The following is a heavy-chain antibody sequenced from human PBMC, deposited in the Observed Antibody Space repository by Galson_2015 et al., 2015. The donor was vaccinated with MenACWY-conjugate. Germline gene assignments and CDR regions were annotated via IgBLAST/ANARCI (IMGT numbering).Heavy chain of an antibody. CDR1: GGSSSRYY. V-gene: IGHV4-59*01. Sequence: QVQLQESGPGLVKPSETLSLTCTVSGGSSSRYYWGWIRQPPGKGLEWIGYIHYTGSTTYSPSLKSRVTLSLDMSKNQFSLKLNSLTAADTAVYYCARGAIDYFDSWGQGFLVTVSS. J-gene: IGHJ4*02. CDR3: ARGAIDYFDS. CDR2: IHYTGST. D-gene: IGHD1-26*01.